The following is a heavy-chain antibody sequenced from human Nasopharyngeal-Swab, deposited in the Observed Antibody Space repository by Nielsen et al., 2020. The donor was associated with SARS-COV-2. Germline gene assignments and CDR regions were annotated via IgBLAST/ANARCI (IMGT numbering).Heavy chain of an antibody. CDR2: IYPGDSDN. CDR1: GYSFTSYG. J-gene: IGHJ3*02. Sequence: GESLKISCKGSGYSFTSYGIGWVRQMPGKGLEWVGIIYPGDSDNRYRPSVQGQVTISADKSISTAHLQWSSLRASDTAMYYCARPLNQWRGGDAFDIWGQGTMVTVSS. V-gene: IGHV5-51*01. D-gene: IGHD6-19*01. CDR3: ARPLNQWRGGDAFDI.